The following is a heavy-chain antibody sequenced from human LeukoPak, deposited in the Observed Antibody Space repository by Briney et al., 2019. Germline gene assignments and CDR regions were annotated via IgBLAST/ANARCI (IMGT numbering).Heavy chain of an antibody. J-gene: IGHJ6*02. CDR2: IYTSGST. D-gene: IGHD5-12*01. V-gene: IGHV4-61*02. CDR3: ARDGRGGYDFHYYYGMDV. Sequence: PSQTLSLTCTVSGGSISSGSYYWGWIRQPAGTGLEWIGRIYTSGSTNYNPSLKSRVTISVDTSKNQFSLKLSSVTAADTAVYYCARDGRGGYDFHYYYGMDVWGQGTTVTVSS. CDR1: GGSISSGSYY.